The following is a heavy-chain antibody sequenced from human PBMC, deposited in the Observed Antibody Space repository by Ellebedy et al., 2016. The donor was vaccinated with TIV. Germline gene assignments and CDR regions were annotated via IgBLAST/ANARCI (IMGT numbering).Heavy chain of an antibody. Sequence: SETLSLXCTVSGASITTEYWSWIRQPPGKGLEWIGYVFYPENTSYNPAFRSRVTISSDTSKNQFSLRLTSVTAADTAVYFCVRTGGNGGGGFWGQGTLVTVSS. CDR3: VRTGGNGGGGF. J-gene: IGHJ4*02. CDR2: VFYPENT. CDR1: GASITTEY. D-gene: IGHD3-16*01. V-gene: IGHV4-59*01.